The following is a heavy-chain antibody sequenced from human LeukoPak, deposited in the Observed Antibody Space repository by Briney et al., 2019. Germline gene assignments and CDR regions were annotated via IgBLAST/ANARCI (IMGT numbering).Heavy chain of an antibody. V-gene: IGHV3-30-3*01. D-gene: IGHD3-22*01. CDR2: ISYDGSNK. CDR1: GFTFSSYA. J-gene: IGHJ1*01. Sequence: PGGSLRLSCAASGFTFSSYAMHWVRQAPGKGLEWVAVISYDGSNKYYADSVKGRFTISRDNSKNTLYLQMNSLRAEDTAVYYCARDPAMIVVVITKATKYFQHWGQGTLVTVSS. CDR3: ARDPAMIVVVITKATKYFQH.